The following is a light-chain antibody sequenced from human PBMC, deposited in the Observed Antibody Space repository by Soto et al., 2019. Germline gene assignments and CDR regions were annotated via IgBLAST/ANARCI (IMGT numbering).Light chain of an antibody. CDR1: SSNIGAGYD. CDR2: GNS. CDR3: QSYDSSLSGPFYV. Sequence: QSVLTQPPSVSGAPGQGVTISCTGSSSNIGAGYDVHWYQQLPGTAPKLLIYGNSNRPSGVPDRFSGSKSGTSASLAITGLQAEDEADYYCQSYDSSLSGPFYVFGTGTKVTVL. J-gene: IGLJ1*01. V-gene: IGLV1-40*01.